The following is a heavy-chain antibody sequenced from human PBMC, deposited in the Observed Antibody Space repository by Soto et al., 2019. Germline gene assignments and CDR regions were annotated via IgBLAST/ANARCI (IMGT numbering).Heavy chain of an antibody. CDR1: GGSFSGYY. Sequence: QVQLQQWGAGLLKPSETLSLTCAVYGGSFSGYYWSWIRQPPGKGLEWIGEIKHSGSTNYNPSLKSRVTISVDPSKNQFSLKLSSVTAADTAVYYCARGYGRNCDYWGQGTLVTVSS. D-gene: IGHD3-10*01. V-gene: IGHV4-34*01. CDR3: ARGYGRNCDY. CDR2: IKHSGST. J-gene: IGHJ4*02.